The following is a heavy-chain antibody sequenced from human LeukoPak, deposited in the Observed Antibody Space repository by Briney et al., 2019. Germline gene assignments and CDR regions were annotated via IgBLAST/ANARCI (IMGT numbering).Heavy chain of an antibody. V-gene: IGHV3-7*01. CDR3: ARPVYGDYGAFDI. J-gene: IGHJ3*02. D-gene: IGHD4-17*01. Sequence: GGSLRLSCAVSGFTLSDHYMDWVRQAPGKGLEWVANINQDGSEKYYVDSVKGRFTISRDNAKNSLYLQMKSLRAEDTAVYYCARPVYGDYGAFDIWGQGTMVTVSS. CDR2: INQDGSEK. CDR1: GFTLSDHY.